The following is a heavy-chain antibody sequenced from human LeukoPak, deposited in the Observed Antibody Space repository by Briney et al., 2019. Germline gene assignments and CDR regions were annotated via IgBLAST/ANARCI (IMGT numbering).Heavy chain of an antibody. CDR1: GYTFTSYD. CDR2: MNPNSGDT. D-gene: IGHD6-13*01. J-gene: IGHJ3*02. CDR3: TRDMRGAAAADDAFDI. Sequence: GASVKVSCKASGYTFTSYDINWVRQATGQGLEWMGWMNPNSGDTGYAQNFQGRVTITRDTSISTAYMELSSLRSEDTAMYYCTRDMRGAAAADDAFDIWGQGTMVTVSS. V-gene: IGHV1-8*01.